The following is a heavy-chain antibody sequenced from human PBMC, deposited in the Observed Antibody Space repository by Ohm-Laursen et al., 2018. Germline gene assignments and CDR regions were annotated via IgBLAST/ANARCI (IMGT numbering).Heavy chain of an antibody. D-gene: IGHD1-26*01. CDR3: VKGEVGATGLDY. CDR1: GFTFGSYA. J-gene: IGHJ4*02. CDR2: LTASGVDT. Sequence: GSLRLSCAASGFTFGSYAMAWVRQAPGKGLEWLSSLTASGVDTYYAESVKGRFTIFRDNSKNTLYVQMNSLRAEDTAVYYCVKGEVGATGLDYWGRGTLVTVSS. V-gene: IGHV3-23*01.